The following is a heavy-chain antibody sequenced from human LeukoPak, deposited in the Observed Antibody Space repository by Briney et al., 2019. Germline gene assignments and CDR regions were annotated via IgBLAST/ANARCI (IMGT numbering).Heavy chain of an antibody. J-gene: IGHJ4*02. D-gene: IGHD3-22*01. CDR2: IYPGDSDT. V-gene: IGHV5-51*01. CDR3: ARETGGYYDSSGYYFGY. CDR1: GYSFTSYW. Sequence: GESLKISCKGSGYSFTSYWIGWVRQMPGKGLEWMGIIYPGDSDTRYSPSFQGQVTISADKSISTAYLQWSSLKASDTAVYYCARETGGYYDSSGYYFGYWGQGTLVTVSS.